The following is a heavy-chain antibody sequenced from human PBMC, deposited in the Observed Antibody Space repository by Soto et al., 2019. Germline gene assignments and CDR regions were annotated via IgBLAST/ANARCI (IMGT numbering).Heavy chain of an antibody. J-gene: IGHJ4*02. CDR2: INHVGSP. CDR3: ASLSGGRFLDKGDY. D-gene: IGHD3-3*01. V-gene: IGHV4-34*01. Sequence: QVQLHQWGAGLLKPSEIMSLTCAVYNGSFMGYYWTWVSQPPGKGLEWIGEINHVGSPNYNPSLKSRVAISIDTSKQQFSLRLSSLTAADTAVYYCASLSGGRFLDKGDYWGQGIQVTVSS. CDR1: NGSFMGYY.